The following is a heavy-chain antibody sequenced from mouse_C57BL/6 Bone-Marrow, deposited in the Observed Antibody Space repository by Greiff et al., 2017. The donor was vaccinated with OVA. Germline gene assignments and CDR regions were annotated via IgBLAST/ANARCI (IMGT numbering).Heavy chain of an antibody. CDR2: IYPGSGST. Sequence: VQLQQPGAELVKPGASVKMSCKASGYTFTSYWITWVKQRPGQGLEWIGDIYPGSGSTNYNEKFKSKATLTVDTSSSTAYMQLSSLTSEDSAVYYCARLSYSNPYWYFDVWGTGTTVTVSS. CDR1: GYTFTSYW. J-gene: IGHJ1*03. V-gene: IGHV1-55*01. CDR3: ARLSYSNPYWYFDV. D-gene: IGHD2-5*01.